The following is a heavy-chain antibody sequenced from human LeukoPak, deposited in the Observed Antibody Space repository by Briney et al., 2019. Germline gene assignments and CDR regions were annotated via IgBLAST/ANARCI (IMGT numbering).Heavy chain of an antibody. V-gene: IGHV4-59*01. CDR2: IYYSGST. J-gene: IGHJ6*03. D-gene: IGHD6-13*01. CDR1: GGSISSYY. Sequence: PSETLSLTCTVSGGSISSYYWSWIRQPPGKGLEWIGYIYYSGSTNYNPSLKSRVTISVDTSKNQFSLKLSSVTAADTAVYYCARGQQLGFYCYMDVWGKGTTVTVSS. CDR3: ARGQQLGFYCYMDV.